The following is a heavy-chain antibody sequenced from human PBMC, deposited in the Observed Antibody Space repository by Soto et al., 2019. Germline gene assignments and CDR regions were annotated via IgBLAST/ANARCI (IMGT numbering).Heavy chain of an antibody. CDR1: GGSFSCYY. J-gene: IGHJ5*02. CDR3: ARGRTVLLWFGGQGDWFDP. CDR2: INHSGST. V-gene: IGHV4-34*01. D-gene: IGHD3-10*01. Sequence: PSETLSLTCAVYGGSFSCYYWSWIRQPPGKGLEWIGEINHSGSTNYNPSLKSRVTISVDTPKNQFSLKLSSVTAADTAVYYCARGRTVLLWFGGQGDWFDPWGQGTLVTVSS.